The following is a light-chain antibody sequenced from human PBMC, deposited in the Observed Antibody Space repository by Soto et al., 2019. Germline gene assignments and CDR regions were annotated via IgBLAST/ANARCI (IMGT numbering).Light chain of an antibody. CDR1: QSVGRT. J-gene: IGKJ4*01. CDR2: GGS. CDR3: QQYHKWPPLS. Sequence: EIVMTQSPGTLSVSPGERATLSCRASQSVGRTLAWYQQKPGQAPRLLIYGGSTGATGTPARFSGSGSGTEFTLTINSPQPEDVAVYYCQQYHKWPPLSFGGGIKVEIK. V-gene: IGKV3-15*01.